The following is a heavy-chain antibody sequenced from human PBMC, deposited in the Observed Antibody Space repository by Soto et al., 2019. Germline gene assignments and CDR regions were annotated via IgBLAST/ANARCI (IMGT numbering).Heavy chain of an antibody. CDR1: GFSFSISP. D-gene: IGHD7-27*01. V-gene: IGHV3-30-3*01. J-gene: IGHJ4*02. CDR3: ARDPKTSGGQHWAFNYSDS. CDR2: ISYDGTNK. Sequence: GGSLRLSCAASGFSFSISPMHWVRQAPGKGPEWVALISYDGTNKFYADSVKGRFTISRDNSKSTLYLQVDSLRPEDAAVYYCARDPKTSGGQHWAFNYSDSWGQGTLVTVSS.